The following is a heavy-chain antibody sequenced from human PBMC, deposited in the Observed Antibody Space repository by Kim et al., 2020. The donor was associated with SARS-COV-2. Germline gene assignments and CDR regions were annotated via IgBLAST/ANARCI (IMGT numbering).Heavy chain of an antibody. V-gene: IGHV3-7*01. CDR3: AKPYDSSGYYYPEYFQH. D-gene: IGHD3-22*01. CDR1: GFTFSSYW. CDR2: IKQDGSVK. J-gene: IGHJ1*01. Sequence: GGSLRLSCAASGFTFSSYWMSWVRQAPGKGLEWVANIKQDGSVKYYVDSVKGRFTISRDNAKNSLYLQMNSLRAEDTAVYYCAKPYDSSGYYYPEYFQHWGQGTLVTVSS.